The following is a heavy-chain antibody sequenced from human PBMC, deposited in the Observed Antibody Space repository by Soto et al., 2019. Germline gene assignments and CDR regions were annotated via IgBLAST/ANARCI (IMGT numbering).Heavy chain of an antibody. CDR3: ARDVAGTGYWFDP. J-gene: IGHJ5*02. Sequence: ASVKVSCKASGYTFTSYAMHWVRQAPGQRLEWMGWINAGNGNTRYSQKFQGRVTITRDTSASTAYMELSSLRSEDTAVYYCARDVAGTGYWFDPWGQGTLVTVSS. V-gene: IGHV1-3*01. D-gene: IGHD6-19*01. CDR1: GYTFTSYA. CDR2: INAGNGNT.